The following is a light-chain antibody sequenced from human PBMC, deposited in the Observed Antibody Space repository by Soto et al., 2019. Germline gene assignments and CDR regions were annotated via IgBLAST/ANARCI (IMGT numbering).Light chain of an antibody. V-gene: IGLV2-14*03. CDR2: GNI. CDR1: SSDVGAYNY. Sequence: QSALTQPASVSGSPGQSITISCTGTSSDVGAYNYVSWYQQHPGKAPKLLIYGNINRPSGVPDRFSGSKSGTSASLAITGLQADDEADYYCQSYDRSLSSPIFGGGTKLTVL. CDR3: QSYDRSLSSPI. J-gene: IGLJ2*01.